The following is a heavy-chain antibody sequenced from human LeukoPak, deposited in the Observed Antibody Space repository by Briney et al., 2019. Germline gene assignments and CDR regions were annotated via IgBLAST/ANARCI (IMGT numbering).Heavy chain of an antibody. CDR1: GFNFSDSR. V-gene: IGHV3-7*04. CDR2: INRDGTEK. CDR3: VRGDWYFES. Sequence: GGSLRLSRATSGFNFSDSRMTWVRQAPGKGLQWVANINRDGTEKHFLDSVEGRFTISRDNAKKSLYLLMNSLRPQDTAVYFCVRGDWYFESWGQGTLVTVSS. D-gene: IGHD2-21*01. J-gene: IGHJ4*02.